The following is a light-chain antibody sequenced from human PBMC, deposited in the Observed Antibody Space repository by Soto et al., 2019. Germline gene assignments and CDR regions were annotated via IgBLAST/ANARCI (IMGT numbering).Light chain of an antibody. J-gene: IGKJ2*01. CDR1: QSLSYW. Sequence: DIQMTQSPSTLSASVGDTVTITCRASQSLSYWLAWYQQKPGQAPKLLIHKASTLESGVTSRFSGSGSGTKFTLTISSLQPDDFATFYCQQYDRFQYTFGQGTKLEIK. V-gene: IGKV1-5*03. CDR2: KAS. CDR3: QQYDRFQYT.